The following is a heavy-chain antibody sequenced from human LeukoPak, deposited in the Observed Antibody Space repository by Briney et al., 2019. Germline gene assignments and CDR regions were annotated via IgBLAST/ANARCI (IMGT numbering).Heavy chain of an antibody. Sequence: SVKVSCKASGGTFSSYIISWVRQAPGQGLEWMGRIIPILGIASYAQKFQGRVTITADKSTSTAYMELSSLRSEDTAVYYCARDRYGVPAAMTSRAFDIWGQGTMVTVSS. CDR1: GGTFSSYI. CDR2: IIPILGIA. CDR3: ARDRYGVPAAMTSRAFDI. J-gene: IGHJ3*02. V-gene: IGHV1-69*04. D-gene: IGHD2-2*01.